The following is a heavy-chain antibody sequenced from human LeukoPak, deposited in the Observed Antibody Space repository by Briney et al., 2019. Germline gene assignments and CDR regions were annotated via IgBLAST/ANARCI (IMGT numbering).Heavy chain of an antibody. CDR2: ISYDESNK. CDR1: GFTLSTNA. CDR3: ARDLFYYYYYGMDV. D-gene: IGHD2/OR15-2a*01. J-gene: IGHJ6*02. Sequence: PGGSLRLSCLTSGFTLSTNAMSWVRQAPGKGLEWVAVISYDESNKYYADSVKGRFTISRDNSKNTLYLQMDSLRAEDTAVYYCARDLFYYYYYGMDVWGQGTTVTVSS. V-gene: IGHV3-30*04.